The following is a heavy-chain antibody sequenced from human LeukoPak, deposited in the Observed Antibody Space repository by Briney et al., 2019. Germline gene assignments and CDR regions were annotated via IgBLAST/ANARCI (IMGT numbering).Heavy chain of an antibody. V-gene: IGHV4-30-4*08. CDR1: GGSISSGDYY. J-gene: IGHJ4*02. CDR3: ARVSHDYVWGSYLPFDY. D-gene: IGHD3-16*02. Sequence: SETLSLTCTVSGGSISSGDYYWSWIRQPPGKGLEWIGYIYYSGSTYYNPSLKSRVTISVDTSKNQFSLKPSSVTAADTAVYYCARVSHDYVWGSYLPFDYWGQGTLVTVSS. CDR2: IYYSGST.